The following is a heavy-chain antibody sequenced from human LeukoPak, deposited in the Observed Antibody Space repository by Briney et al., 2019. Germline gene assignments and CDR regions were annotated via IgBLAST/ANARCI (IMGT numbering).Heavy chain of an antibody. D-gene: IGHD5-24*01. Sequence: PSETLSLTCTVSGGSISSYYWSWIRQPPGKGLEWIGYIYSSGSTYYTPSLKSRVTISVDTSKNQFSLRLSSVTAADTAVYYCVRDARDGYDYWGQGTLVTVSS. V-gene: IGHV4-59*12. CDR3: VRDARDGYDY. J-gene: IGHJ4*02. CDR2: IYSSGST. CDR1: GGSISSYY.